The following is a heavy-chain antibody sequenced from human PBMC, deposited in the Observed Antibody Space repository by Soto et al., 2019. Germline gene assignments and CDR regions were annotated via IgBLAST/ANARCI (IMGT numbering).Heavy chain of an antibody. Sequence: TCTVSGGSISRGGYYWSWIRQHPGKGLEWIGYIYYSGSTYYNPSLKSRVTISVDTSKNQFSLKLSSVAAADTAVYYCARGGIAAAAATDSWGQGTLVTVSS. V-gene: IGHV4-31*03. D-gene: IGHD6-13*01. J-gene: IGHJ5*01. CDR2: IYYSGST. CDR1: GGSISRGGYY. CDR3: ARGGIAAAAATDS.